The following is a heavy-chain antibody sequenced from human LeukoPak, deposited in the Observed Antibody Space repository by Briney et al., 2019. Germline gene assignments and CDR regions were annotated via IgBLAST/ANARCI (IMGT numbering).Heavy chain of an antibody. Sequence: ASVKVSCKXSGGTFSSYAISWVRQAPGQGLERMGGIIPIFGTANYAQKFQGRVTITADESTSTAYMELSSLRSEDTAVYYCARESKRYCSSTSCNDYWGQGTLVTVSS. CDR1: GGTFSSYA. CDR3: ARESKRYCSSTSCNDY. J-gene: IGHJ4*02. V-gene: IGHV1-69*13. D-gene: IGHD2-2*01. CDR2: IIPIFGTA.